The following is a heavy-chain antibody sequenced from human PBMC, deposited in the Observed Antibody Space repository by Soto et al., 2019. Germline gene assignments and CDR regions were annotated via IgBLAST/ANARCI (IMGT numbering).Heavy chain of an antibody. CDR3: ARGMDIVATIGFDY. CDR2: ILSTGTTI. CDR1: GFTFSSYS. D-gene: IGHD5-12*01. V-gene: IGHV3-48*04. J-gene: IGHJ4*02. Sequence: PGGSLRLSCAASGFTFSSYSMNWVRQAPGKGLEWVAHILSTGTTIYYADSVKGRFTISRDNAKNSLYLQMNSLRAEDTAVYYCARGMDIVATIGFDYWGLGTLVTVSS.